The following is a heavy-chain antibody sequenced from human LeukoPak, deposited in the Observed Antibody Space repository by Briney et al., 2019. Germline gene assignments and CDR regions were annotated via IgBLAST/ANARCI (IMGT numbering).Heavy chain of an antibody. V-gene: IGHV4-4*07. J-gene: IGHJ5*02. D-gene: IGHD6-13*01. Sequence: SETLSLTCTVSGGSISSYYWSWIRQPAGKGLGWIGRIYTSGSTNYNPSLKSRVTMSVDTSKNQFSLKLSSVTAADTAVYYCARGFSSSWYGPVSNWFDPWGQGTLVTVSS. CDR2: IYTSGST. CDR1: GGSISSYY. CDR3: ARGFSSSWYGPVSNWFDP.